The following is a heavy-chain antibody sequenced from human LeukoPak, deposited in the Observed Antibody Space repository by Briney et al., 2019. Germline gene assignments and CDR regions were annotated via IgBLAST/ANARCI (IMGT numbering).Heavy chain of an antibody. V-gene: IGHV3-21*01. J-gene: IGHJ4*02. Sequence: GGSLRLSCAASGFTFTNYNMNWVRQAPGKGLEWVSYISSSSTNIYYTDSVKGRFTISRDNAKSSLYLQMNSLRAEDTAVYYCARDDTAVAGTELDYWGQGTLVTVSS. CDR2: ISSSSTNI. D-gene: IGHD6-19*01. CDR1: GFTFTNYN. CDR3: ARDDTAVAGTELDY.